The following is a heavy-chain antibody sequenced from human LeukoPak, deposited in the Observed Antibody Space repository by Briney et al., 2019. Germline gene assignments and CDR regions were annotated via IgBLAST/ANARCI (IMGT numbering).Heavy chain of an antibody. CDR1: GYRFTDYW. J-gene: IGHJ4*02. CDR2: IYPGDSDT. CDR3: ARLSIPGSDWYGYYFDY. Sequence: PGESLKISCKGSGYRFTDYWIGWVRQMPGKGLEWMGIIYPGDSDTRYSPSFQGQVTISADRSISTAYLQWSSLKASDSAMYYCARLSIPGSDWYGYYFDYWGQGTLVTVSS. V-gene: IGHV5-51*01. D-gene: IGHD6-19*01.